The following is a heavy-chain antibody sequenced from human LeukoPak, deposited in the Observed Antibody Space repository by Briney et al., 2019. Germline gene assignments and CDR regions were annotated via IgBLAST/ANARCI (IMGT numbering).Heavy chain of an antibody. D-gene: IGHD6-19*01. CDR1: GGSLSSYY. Sequence: ASETLSLTCTVSGGSLSSYYWNWIRQPAGKGLEWIGRIYTSGSTNYNPSLKSRVTLSVDTSKNQFSLKLSSVTAADTAVYYCAREGSLRSDNWYFDLWGRGTLVTVSS. CDR3: AREGSLRSDNWYFDL. CDR2: IYTSGST. V-gene: IGHV4-4*07. J-gene: IGHJ2*01.